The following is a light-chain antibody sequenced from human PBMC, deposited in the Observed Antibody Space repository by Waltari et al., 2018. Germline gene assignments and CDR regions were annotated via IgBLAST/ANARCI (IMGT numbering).Light chain of an antibody. CDR2: WAS. CDR1: QSVLYSSNNKNY. V-gene: IGKV4-1*01. CDR3: QQYYSTPFT. J-gene: IGKJ3*01. Sequence: DILMTQSPASLAVSLGERATINCKSSQSVLYSSNNKNYLTWYQQKPGQPPKLLIYWASTRESGVPDRFSGSGSGTDFTLTISSLQAEDVAVYYCQQYYSTPFTFGPGTKVDIK.